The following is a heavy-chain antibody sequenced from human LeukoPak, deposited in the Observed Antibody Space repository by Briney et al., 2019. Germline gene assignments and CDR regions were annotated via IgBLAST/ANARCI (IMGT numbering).Heavy chain of an antibody. J-gene: IGHJ4*02. CDR3: ARDRGIAIAASATFDY. CDR1: GFTFSKYG. CDR2: ISYDGNNK. Sequence: GGSLRLSCVTTGFTFSKYGMHWVRQAPGKGLEWVAVISYDGNNKYYADSVKGRFSISRDKSTNTVYLQMNSLRPEDTALYCCARDRGIAIAASATFDYWGQGTLVTVSS. D-gene: IGHD6-25*01. V-gene: IGHV3-30*03.